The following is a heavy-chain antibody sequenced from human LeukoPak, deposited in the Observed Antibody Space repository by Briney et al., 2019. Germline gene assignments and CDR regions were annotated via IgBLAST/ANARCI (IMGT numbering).Heavy chain of an antibody. CDR3: ARSATVGGNGDYFDY. Sequence: ASVKVSCKASGYTFTSYGISWVRQAPGQGLEWMGWISAYNGNTNYAQKLQGRVTMTTDTSTSTAYMELRSLRSDDTAVYYFARSATVGGNGDYFDYWGPGTLVTVSS. J-gene: IGHJ4*02. CDR1: GYTFTSYG. D-gene: IGHD6-19*01. V-gene: IGHV1-18*01. CDR2: ISAYNGNT.